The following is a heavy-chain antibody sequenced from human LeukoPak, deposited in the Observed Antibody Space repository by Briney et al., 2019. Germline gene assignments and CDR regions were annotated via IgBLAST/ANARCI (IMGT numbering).Heavy chain of an antibody. CDR3: ARDTFGSLDY. CDR2: TSHDGSTK. D-gene: IGHD3-16*01. J-gene: IGHJ4*02. Sequence: GGSLRLSCAASGFTFSNYGMHWVRQAPGKGLEWVAITSHDGSTKYYADSVKGRFTISRDDSKYTLYLQMNSLRAEDTAVYYCARDTFGSLDYWGQGTLVTVSS. CDR1: GFTFSNYG. V-gene: IGHV3-30*19.